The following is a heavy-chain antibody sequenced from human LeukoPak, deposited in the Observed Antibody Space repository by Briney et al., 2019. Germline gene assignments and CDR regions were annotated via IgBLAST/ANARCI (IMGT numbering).Heavy chain of an antibody. CDR1: GYTFTSYY. J-gene: IGHJ5*02. D-gene: IGHD3-22*01. CDR3: AREYYYDSSGPSDWFDP. Sequence: ASVKVSCXASGYTFTSYYMHWVRQAPGQGLEWMGIINPSGGSTSYAQKFQGRVTMTRDTSTSTVYMELSSLRSEDTAVYYCAREYYYDSSGPSDWFDPWGQGTLVTVSS. V-gene: IGHV1-46*01. CDR2: INPSGGST.